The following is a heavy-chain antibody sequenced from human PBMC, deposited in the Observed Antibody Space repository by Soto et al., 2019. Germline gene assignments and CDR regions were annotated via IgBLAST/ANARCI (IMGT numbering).Heavy chain of an antibody. CDR3: ARARTYSITMVRGASRYYYGMDV. V-gene: IGHV4-59*01. CDR2: IYYSGST. J-gene: IGHJ6*02. D-gene: IGHD3-10*01. CDR1: GGSISSYY. Sequence: QVQLQESGPGLVKPSETLSLTCTVSGGSISSYYWSWIRQPPGKGLEWIGYIYYSGSTNYNPSLRSRVTISVATSKNRFSLKLSSVTAADTAVYYCARARTYSITMVRGASRYYYGMDVWGQGTTVTVSS.